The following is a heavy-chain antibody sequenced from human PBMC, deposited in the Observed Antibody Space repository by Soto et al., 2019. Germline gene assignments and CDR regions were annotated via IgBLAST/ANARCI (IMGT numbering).Heavy chain of an antibody. Sequence: QVQLQESGPGLVKPSETLSLTCAVSGGSISSSNWWCWVRQPPGKGLEGSGGINHCGSTNYNPSLKSRVTIPEDKSKNQFSLKRSSVTAEDTAVYYCGRRTKNMYCSGGRCYSGWFDPWGQGTLVTVSS. J-gene: IGHJ5*02. CDR2: INHCGST. CDR1: GGSISSSNW. CDR3: GRRTKNMYCSGGRCYSGWFDP. D-gene: IGHD2-15*01. V-gene: IGHV4-4*02.